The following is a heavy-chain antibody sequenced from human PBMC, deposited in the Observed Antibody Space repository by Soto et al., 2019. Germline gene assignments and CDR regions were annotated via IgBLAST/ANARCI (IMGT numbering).Heavy chain of an antibody. V-gene: IGHV4-31*03. CDR1: GASISSTSHY. D-gene: IGHD3-16*01. CDR3: ARIGVSSGHESPDFDS. J-gene: IGHJ4*02. Sequence: SETLSLTCSVSGASISSTSHYWNWIRQHPGKGLEWIGYIYYSGSTSYSPSLRSRVTISVDTSKNQFSLRLTSVTAADTAVYYCARIGVSSGHESPDFDSWGQGTLVTVSS. CDR2: IYYSGST.